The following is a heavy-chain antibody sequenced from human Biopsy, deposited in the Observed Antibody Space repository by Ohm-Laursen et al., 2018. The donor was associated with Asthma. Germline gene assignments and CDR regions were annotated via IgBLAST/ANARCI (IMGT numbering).Heavy chain of an antibody. J-gene: IGHJ4*02. V-gene: IGHV3-30*18. D-gene: IGHD1-26*01. Sequence: SLRLSCAASGFSFSNYGMHWVRQAPGKGLDWVAVISFDGTNRNYTDSVKGRSTISRDNSRNTLHLEMNSLRAEDTAVYFCAKEVFPGWELRRGPDYWGQGTLVTVSS. CDR1: GFSFSNYG. CDR2: ISFDGTNR. CDR3: AKEVFPGWELRRGPDY.